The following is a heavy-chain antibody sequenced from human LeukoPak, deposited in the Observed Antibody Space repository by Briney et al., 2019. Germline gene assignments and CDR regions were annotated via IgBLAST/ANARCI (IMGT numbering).Heavy chain of an antibody. CDR3: ARHFTYYYDSSGYPRDSFDI. CDR1: YGSISGYY. CDR2: IYYSGST. J-gene: IGHJ3*02. D-gene: IGHD3-22*01. V-gene: IGHV4-59*08. Sequence: SETLSLTCSVSYGSISGYYWSWIRQSPGKELVWIGYIYYSGSTNYNPSLKSRVTMSADMSKNQVSLKLSSVTAADTALYYCARHFTYYYDSSGYPRDSFDIWGHGTMVTVSS.